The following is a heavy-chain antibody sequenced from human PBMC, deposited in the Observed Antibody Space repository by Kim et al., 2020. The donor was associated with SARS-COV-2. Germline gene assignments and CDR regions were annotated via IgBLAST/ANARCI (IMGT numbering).Heavy chain of an antibody. Sequence: SETLSLTCTVSGGSISSGGYYRSWIRQHPGKGLEWIGYIYYSGSTYYNPSLKSRVTISVDTSKNQFSLKLSSVTAADTAVYYCARERVMTTVTTLNYYGMDVWGQGTTVTVSS. CDR1: GGSISSGGYY. CDR2: IYYSGST. J-gene: IGHJ6*02. CDR3: ARERVMTTVTTLNYYGMDV. D-gene: IGHD4-17*01. V-gene: IGHV4-31*03.